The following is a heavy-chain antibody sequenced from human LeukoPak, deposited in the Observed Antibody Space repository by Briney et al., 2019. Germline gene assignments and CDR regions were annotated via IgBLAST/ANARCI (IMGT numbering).Heavy chain of an antibody. J-gene: IGHJ6*02. CDR2: INHSGST. CDR3: ARDPADRNYYYGMDV. V-gene: IGHV4-34*09. CDR1: GGSFSGYY. D-gene: IGHD2-2*01. Sequence: SSETLPLTCAVYGGSFSGYYWSWIRQPPGKGLEWIGEINHSGSTNYNPSLKSRVTISVDTSKNQFSLKLSSVTAADTAVYYCARDPADRNYYYGMDVWGQGTTVTVSS.